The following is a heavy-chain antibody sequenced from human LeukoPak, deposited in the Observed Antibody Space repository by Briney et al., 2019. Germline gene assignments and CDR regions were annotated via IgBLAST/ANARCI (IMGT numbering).Heavy chain of an antibody. Sequence: PGMSLRLSCAASGVTLSPYGMHWVRQAPGKGLEWVAVISYEGGTQHYADSVKGRFIISRDKPRNTLYLQMNTLRTEDTAVYYCAKEGTPQVSTWYDLWGQGTQVIVSS. CDR3: AKEGTPQVSTWYDL. CDR1: GVTLSPYG. CDR2: ISYEGGTQ. D-gene: IGHD3-10*01. V-gene: IGHV3-30*18. J-gene: IGHJ5*02.